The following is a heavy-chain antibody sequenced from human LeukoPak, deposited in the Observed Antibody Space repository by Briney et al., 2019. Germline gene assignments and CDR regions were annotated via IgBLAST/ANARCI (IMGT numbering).Heavy chain of an antibody. J-gene: IGHJ3*02. CDR2: ISGSGGST. D-gene: IGHD6-6*01. CDR3: AKGVAARLDAFDI. Sequence: GGSLRLSCAASGFTFSSYAMSWVRQAPGKGLEWVSAISGSGGSTYYADSVKGRFPISRENSKNTLYLQMNSLRAEDTAVYYCAKGVAARLDAFDIWGQGTMVTVSS. CDR1: GFTFSSYA. V-gene: IGHV3-23*01.